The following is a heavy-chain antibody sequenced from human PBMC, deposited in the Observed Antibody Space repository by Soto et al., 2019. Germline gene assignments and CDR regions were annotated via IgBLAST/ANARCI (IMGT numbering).Heavy chain of an antibody. CDR2: ISGSGGST. Sequence: GGSLRLSCAASGFTFSSYAMGWVRQAPGKGLKWGSAISGSGGSTYYADSVKGRFTISRDNSKNTLYLQMNSLRAEDTVVYFCAKDHLMYYDFWSGYYPAPDAFDIWGQGTMVTVSS. V-gene: IGHV3-23*01. CDR1: GFTFSSYA. D-gene: IGHD3-3*01. J-gene: IGHJ3*02. CDR3: AKDHLMYYDFWSGYYPAPDAFDI.